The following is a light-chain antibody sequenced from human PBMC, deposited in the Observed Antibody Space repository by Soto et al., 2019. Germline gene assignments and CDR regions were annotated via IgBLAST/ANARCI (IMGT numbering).Light chain of an antibody. CDR2: EVS. Sequence: QSVLTQPASVSGSPGQSITISCTGTSSDVGAYNYVSWYQQYPGKAPKLMIYEVSTRPSGISNRFSGSKSGNTASLTISGLQAEDEADYYCSSFTSSSTRVFGGGTKLTVL. CDR3: SSFTSSSTRV. J-gene: IGLJ2*01. V-gene: IGLV2-14*01. CDR1: SSDVGAYNY.